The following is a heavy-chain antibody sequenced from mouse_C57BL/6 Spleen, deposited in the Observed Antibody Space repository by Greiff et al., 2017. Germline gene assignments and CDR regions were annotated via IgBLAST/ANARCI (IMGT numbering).Heavy chain of an antibody. CDR2: ISSGSSTI. J-gene: IGHJ2*01. CDR3: ARAGTDDY. Sequence: EVKLMESGGGLVKPGGSLKLSCAASGFTFSDYGMNWVRPAPEQGLEGVAYISSGSSTIYYADTVKGRFTISRDNAKNTLFLQMSHLKSEDTAMYCCARAGTDDYWGQGTTLTVSS. D-gene: IGHD4-1*01. CDR1: GFTFSDYG. V-gene: IGHV5-17*03.